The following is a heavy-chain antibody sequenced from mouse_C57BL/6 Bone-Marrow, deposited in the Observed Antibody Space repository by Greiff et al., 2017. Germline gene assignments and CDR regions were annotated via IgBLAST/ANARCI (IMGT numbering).Heavy chain of an antibody. CDR1: GYTFTSYG. CDR3: ARKNDYRQGCFAY. CDR2: IYPRSGNT. V-gene: IGHV1-81*01. Sequence: QVQLQQSGAELARPGASVKLSCKASGYTFTSYGISWVKQRTGQGLEWIGEIYPRSGNTYYNEKFKGKATLTADKSSSTAYMELRSLTSEDSAVFFCARKNDYRQGCFAYWGQGTLVPVSA. J-gene: IGHJ3*01. D-gene: IGHD2-4*01.